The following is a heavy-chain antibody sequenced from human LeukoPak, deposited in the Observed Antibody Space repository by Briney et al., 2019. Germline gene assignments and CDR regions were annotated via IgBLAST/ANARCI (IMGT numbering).Heavy chain of an antibody. D-gene: IGHD3-22*01. Sequence: ASVKVSCKASGGTFSSYAISWVRQAPGQGLEWMGGIIPIFGTANYAQKFQGRVTITADESTSTAYMELSSLRSGDTAVYYCARAAAFGYYYFDYWGQGTLVTVSS. CDR1: GGTFSSYA. V-gene: IGHV1-69*13. J-gene: IGHJ4*02. CDR3: ARAAAFGYYYFDY. CDR2: IIPIFGTA.